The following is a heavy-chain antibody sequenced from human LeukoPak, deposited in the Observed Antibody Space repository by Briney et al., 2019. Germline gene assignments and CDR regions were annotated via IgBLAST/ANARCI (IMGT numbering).Heavy chain of an antibody. CDR1: GFSFSTYS. V-gene: IGHV3-48*04. Sequence: GGSLRLSCAASGFSFSTYSMNWVRQAPGKGLEWVSYIVGSSSTIYYADSVKGRFTISRDNAKNSLYLQMNSLRAEDTAVYYCARSFSYGPIDFWGQGTQVTVSS. D-gene: IGHD5-18*01. CDR2: IVGSSSTI. J-gene: IGHJ4*02. CDR3: ARSFSYGPIDF.